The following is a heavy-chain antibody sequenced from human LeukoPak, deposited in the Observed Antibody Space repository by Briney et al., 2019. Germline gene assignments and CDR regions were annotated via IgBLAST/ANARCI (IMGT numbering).Heavy chain of an antibody. CDR1: GFTFNRFY. V-gene: IGHV3-48*01. D-gene: IGHD7-27*01. CDR2: ISSSSSTI. J-gene: IGHJ4*02. Sequence: GGSLRLSCSASGFTFNRFYLHWVRQAPGKGLEWVSYISSSSSTIYYADSVRGRLTISRDNSKNTLYLQMTNLRVDDTALYYCAIDPNWETHNWGQGVLVTVSS. CDR3: AIDPNWETHN.